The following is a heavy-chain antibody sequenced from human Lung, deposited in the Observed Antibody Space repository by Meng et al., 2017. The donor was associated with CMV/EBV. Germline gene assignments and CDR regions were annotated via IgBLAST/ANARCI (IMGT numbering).Heavy chain of an antibody. CDR2: ISDSGST. CDR3: ARFDIDVEGYYGMDV. Sequence: SXTLSLXCTVSGDSISTYYWNWLRQSPGKGLEWIGYISDSGSTNYNPSLKSRVAFSLDTSKNQFSLKLSSVTAADTAVYYRARFDIDVEGYYGMDVWGQGTXVTVSS. V-gene: IGHV4-59*01. CDR1: GDSISTYY. J-gene: IGHJ6*02. D-gene: IGHD5-12*01.